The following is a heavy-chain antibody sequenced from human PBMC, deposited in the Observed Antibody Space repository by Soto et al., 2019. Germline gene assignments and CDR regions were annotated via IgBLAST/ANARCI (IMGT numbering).Heavy chain of an antibody. V-gene: IGHV4-4*02. J-gene: IGHJ4*02. CDR1: GASISSEQY. CDR3: ARSFGWYAIDQ. Sequence: QMQLQESGPGLVKASETLSLTCAVSGASISSEQYWTWVRQPPGKGLEWIGDIHHSGSTNNNPSLRSRLIMSVHTSKNQFSLNLNPVTAADTVVYYCARSFGWYAIDQWGQGTLVTVSS. CDR2: IHHSGST. D-gene: IGHD6-19*01.